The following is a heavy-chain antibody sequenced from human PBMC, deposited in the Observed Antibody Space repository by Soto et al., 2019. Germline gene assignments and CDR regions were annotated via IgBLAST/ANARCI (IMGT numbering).Heavy chain of an antibody. V-gene: IGHV3-74*01. D-gene: IGHD2-15*01. CDR2: LKSDGSST. J-gene: IGHJ6*02. CDR3: ARGIKNNYGMDV. Sequence: PGGSLRLSCVASGFTFSSYWMHWVRQAPGKGLVWVSRLKSDGSSTNYADSVKGRFTISRDNAKNTVYLQMDSLRAEDTAVYYCARGIKNNYGMDVSGQGTTVTVSS. CDR1: GFTFSSYW.